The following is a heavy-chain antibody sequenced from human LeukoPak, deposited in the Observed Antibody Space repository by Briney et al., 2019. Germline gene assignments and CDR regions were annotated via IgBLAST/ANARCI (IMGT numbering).Heavy chain of an antibody. J-gene: IGHJ1*01. CDR1: GFTFSYYS. CDR2: ISNSGRTI. V-gene: IGHV3-48*01. Sequence: PGGSLRLSCATSGFTFSYYSMHWVRQAPGRGLEWVSYISNSGRTIYYADSVKGRFTISRDNAKNSVYLQMNSLRAEDTALYYCAKDRNYDSSGYYPHWGQGTLVTVSS. CDR3: AKDRNYDSSGYYPH. D-gene: IGHD3-22*01.